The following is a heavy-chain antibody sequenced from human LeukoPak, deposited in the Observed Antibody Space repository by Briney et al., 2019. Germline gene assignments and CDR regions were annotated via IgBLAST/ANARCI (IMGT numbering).Heavy chain of an antibody. CDR3: ATALGWFGELKYYSDY. D-gene: IGHD3-10*01. CDR2: FDPEDGET. J-gene: IGHJ4*02. V-gene: IGHV1-24*01. CDR1: GYTLTELS. Sequence: ASVKVSCKVSGYTLTELSMHWVRQAPGKGLEWMGGFDPEDGETIYAQKFQGRVTMTEDTSTDTAYMELSSLRSEDTAVYYCATALGWFGELKYYSDYWGQGTLVTVSS.